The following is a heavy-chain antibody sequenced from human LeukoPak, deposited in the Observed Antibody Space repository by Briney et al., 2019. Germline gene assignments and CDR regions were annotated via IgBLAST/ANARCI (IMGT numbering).Heavy chain of an antibody. CDR2: MNPNSGNT. CDR1: GYTFTSYD. CDR3: ARGHNSYGYHDDDAFDI. V-gene: IGHV1-8*01. D-gene: IGHD5-18*01. J-gene: IGHJ3*02. Sequence: ASVKVSCKASGYTFTSYDLNWVRQATGQGLEWMGWMNPNSGNTGYAQKFQGRVTMTRNTSISTAYMELSSLRSEDTAVYYCARGHNSYGYHDDDAFDIWGQGTMVTVSS.